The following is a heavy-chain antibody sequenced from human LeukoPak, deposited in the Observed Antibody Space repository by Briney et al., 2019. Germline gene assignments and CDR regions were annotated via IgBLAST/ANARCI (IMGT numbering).Heavy chain of an antibody. CDR3: AKTIAAIALRYYYMDV. Sequence: ASVKVSCKAFGYTFTSYDINWVRQATGQGLEWMGWMNPNSGNTGYAQKFQGRVTMTRNTSISTAYMEPSSLRSEDTAVYYCAKTIAAIALRYYYMDVWGKGTTVTVSS. J-gene: IGHJ6*03. CDR1: GYTFTSYD. CDR2: MNPNSGNT. V-gene: IGHV1-8*01. D-gene: IGHD6-13*01.